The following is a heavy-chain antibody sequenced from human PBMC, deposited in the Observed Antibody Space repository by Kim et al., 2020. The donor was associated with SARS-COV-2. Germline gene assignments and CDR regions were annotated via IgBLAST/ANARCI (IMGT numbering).Heavy chain of an antibody. CDR1: GFTFSDYY. Sequence: GGSLRLSCAASGFTFSDYYMSWIRQAPGKGLEWVSYISSSSSYTNYADSVKGRFTISRDNAKNSLYLQMNSLRAEDTAVYYCASLSLSSGSDYWGQGTLVTVSS. CDR3: ASLSLSSGSDY. J-gene: IGHJ4*02. D-gene: IGHD3-22*01. CDR2: ISSSSSYT. V-gene: IGHV3-11*06.